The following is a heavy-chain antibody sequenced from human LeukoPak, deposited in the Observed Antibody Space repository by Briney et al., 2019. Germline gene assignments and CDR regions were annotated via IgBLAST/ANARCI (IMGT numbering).Heavy chain of an antibody. D-gene: IGHD3-9*01. CDR3: AREGSRYSPI. CDR2: IYYSGST. J-gene: IGHJ3*02. V-gene: IGHV4-39*07. CDR1: GGAISMSPYY. Sequence: ASETLSLTCTASGGAISMSPYYWGWIRQPPGKGLEWIANIYYSGSTYYNPSLKSRVTISVDTSKNQFSLKLSSVTAADTAVYYCAREGSRYSPIWGQGTMVTVSS.